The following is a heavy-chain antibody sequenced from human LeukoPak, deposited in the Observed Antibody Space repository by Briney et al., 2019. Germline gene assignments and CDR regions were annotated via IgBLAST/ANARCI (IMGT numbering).Heavy chain of an antibody. J-gene: IGHJ4*02. D-gene: IGHD5-18*01. V-gene: IGHV4-30-2*01. CDR1: GGSISSGGYY. Sequence: SETLSLTCTVSGGSISSGGYYWSWIRQPPGKGLEWIGYIYHSGSTYYNPSLKSRVTISVDRSKNQFSLKLSSVTAADTAVYYCARGNTAIAYYFDYWGQGTLVTVSS. CDR3: ARGNTAIAYYFDY. CDR2: IYHSGST.